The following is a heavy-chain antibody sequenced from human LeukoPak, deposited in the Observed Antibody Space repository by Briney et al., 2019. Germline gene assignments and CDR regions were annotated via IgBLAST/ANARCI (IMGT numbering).Heavy chain of an antibody. CDR1: GFTFSSYW. D-gene: IGHD2-21*01. J-gene: IGHJ3*02. CDR2: IKQDGSEK. V-gene: IGHV3-7*01. Sequence: PGGSLRLSCAASGFTFSSYWMSRVRQAPGKGLEWVASIKQDGSEKYYVDSVKGRFTISRDNAKNSLYLQMNSLRAEDTAVYYCARSGWAYCGGDCYSEPGAFDIWGQGTMVTVSS. CDR3: ARSGWAYCGGDCYSEPGAFDI.